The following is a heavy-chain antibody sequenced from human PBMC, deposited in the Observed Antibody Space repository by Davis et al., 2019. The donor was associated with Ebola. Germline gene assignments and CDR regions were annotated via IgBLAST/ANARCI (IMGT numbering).Heavy chain of an antibody. CDR1: GYSFTSHW. D-gene: IGHD6-6*01. Sequence: KVSCKASGYSFTSHWISWVRQMPGKGLEWMGRVDPRDSYANYSPSFQGHVTISADKSISTAYLQWSSLKASDTAMYYCARCSSWDDWFDPWGQGTLVTVSS. CDR2: VDPRDSYA. J-gene: IGHJ5*02. V-gene: IGHV5-10-1*01. CDR3: ARCSSWDDWFDP.